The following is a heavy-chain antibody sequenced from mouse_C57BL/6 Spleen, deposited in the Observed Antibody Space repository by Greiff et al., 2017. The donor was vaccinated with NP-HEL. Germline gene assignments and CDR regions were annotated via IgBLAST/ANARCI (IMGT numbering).Heavy chain of an antibody. CDR3: ASYGYYWYFDV. J-gene: IGHJ1*03. Sequence: VQLQQPGAELVKPGASVKLSCKASGYTFTSYWMHRVKQRPGQGLEWIGMIHPNSGSTNYNEKFKSKATLTVDKSSSTAYMQLSSLTSEDSAVYYCASYGYYWYFDVWGTGTTVTVSS. CDR2: IHPNSGST. V-gene: IGHV1-64*01. D-gene: IGHD2-2*01. CDR1: GYTFTSYW.